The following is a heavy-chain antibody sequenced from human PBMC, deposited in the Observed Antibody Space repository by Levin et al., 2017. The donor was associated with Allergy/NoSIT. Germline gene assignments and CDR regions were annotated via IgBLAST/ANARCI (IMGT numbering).Heavy chain of an antibody. CDR2: ISGSGDST. CDR3: VKDMTALVTRGYFDY. D-gene: IGHD4-23*01. J-gene: IGHJ4*02. CDR1: GFTFITYA. V-gene: IGHV3-23*01. Sequence: QAGGSLRLSCATSGFTFITYAMTWVRQAPGKGLEWVSAISGSGDSTFYADSVKGRFTISRDNSKNTLYLQMNILRAEDTAVYYCVKDMTALVTRGYFDYWGQGTLVTVSS.